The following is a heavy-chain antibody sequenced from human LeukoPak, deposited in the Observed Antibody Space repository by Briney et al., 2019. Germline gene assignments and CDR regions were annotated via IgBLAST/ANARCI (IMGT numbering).Heavy chain of an antibody. D-gene: IGHD6-13*01. J-gene: IGHJ5*02. CDR3: TTDAGYSSSWYIA. CDR1: GFTFSNAW. Sequence: GGSLRLSCAASGFTFSNAWMSWVRQAPGKGLEWVGRIKSKTDGGTTDYAAPVKGRFTISRGDSKNTLYLQMNSLKTEDTAVYYCTTDAGYSSSWYIAWGQGTLVTVSS. V-gene: IGHV3-15*01. CDR2: IKSKTDGGTT.